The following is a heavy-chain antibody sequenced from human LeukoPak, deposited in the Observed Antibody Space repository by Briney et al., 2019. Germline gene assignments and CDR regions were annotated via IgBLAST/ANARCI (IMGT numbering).Heavy chain of an antibody. V-gene: IGHV4-4*02. D-gene: IGHD2-2*01. Sequence: PSGTLSLTRAVSGGSISSSNWWSWVRQPPGKGLEWIGEIYHSGSTNYNPSLKSRVTISVDKSKNQFSLKLSSVTAADTAVYYCARDLRVVPAATNWFDPWGQGTLVTVSS. CDR3: ARDLRVVPAATNWFDP. CDR2: IYHSGST. CDR1: GGSISSSNW. J-gene: IGHJ5*02.